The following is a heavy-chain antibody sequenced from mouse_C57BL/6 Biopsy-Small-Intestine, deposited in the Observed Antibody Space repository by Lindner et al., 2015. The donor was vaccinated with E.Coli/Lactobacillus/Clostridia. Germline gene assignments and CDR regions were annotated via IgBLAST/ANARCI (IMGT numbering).Heavy chain of an antibody. V-gene: IGHV1S14*01. Sequence: SVKVSCKASGDTFSNYSVHWVRQAPGQGLEWMGGIIPIFGTTNYAQKFQGRVTITADGSMNTAFMELSSLRSEDTAVYYCARERGYCGDDCIDGFDTWGQGTMLTVSS. CDR2: IIPIFGTT. CDR3: ARERGYCGDDCIDGFDT. J-gene: IGHJ3*01. D-gene: IGHD2-3*01. CDR1: GDTFSNYS.